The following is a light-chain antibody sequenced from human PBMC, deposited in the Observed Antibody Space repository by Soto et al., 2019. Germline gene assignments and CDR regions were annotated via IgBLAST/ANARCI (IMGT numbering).Light chain of an antibody. CDR1: SSDVGGYNY. CDR2: EVS. V-gene: IGLV2-14*01. J-gene: IGLJ3*02. CDR3: SSYTSSSTLV. Sequence: QSALTQPASVSGSPGQSITISCTGTSSDVGGYNYVSWYQQQPGKAPKLMIFEVSNRPSGVSTRFSGSKSGNTASLTISGLQAEDEADYYCSSYTSSSTLVFGGGTKLTVL.